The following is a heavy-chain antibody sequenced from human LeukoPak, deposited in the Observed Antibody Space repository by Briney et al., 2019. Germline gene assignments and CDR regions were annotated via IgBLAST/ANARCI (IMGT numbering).Heavy chain of an antibody. CDR1: GFTFSSYW. J-gene: IGHJ4*02. CDR3: ASRDY. V-gene: IGHV3-66*01. Sequence: GGSLRLSCAASGFTFSSYWMHWVRQAPGKGLEWVSIIYSGGRTYYADSVKGRFTVSRDNSKNTLYLQMNSLRAEDTAVYYCASRDYWGQGTLVTVSS. CDR2: IYSGGRT.